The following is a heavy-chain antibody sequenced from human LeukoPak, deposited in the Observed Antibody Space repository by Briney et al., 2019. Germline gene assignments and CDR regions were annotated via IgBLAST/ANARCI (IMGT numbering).Heavy chain of an antibody. Sequence: ASVKVSCKXSGGTFSSYTISWVRQAPGQGLEWMGGIIPILGIANYAQKFQGRVTITADKSTSTAYMELSSLRSEDTAVYYCARVRYYDFWSDNWFDPWGQGTLVTVSS. V-gene: IGHV1-69*10. CDR2: IIPILGIA. CDR3: ARVRYYDFWSDNWFDP. J-gene: IGHJ5*02. D-gene: IGHD3-3*01. CDR1: GGTFSSYT.